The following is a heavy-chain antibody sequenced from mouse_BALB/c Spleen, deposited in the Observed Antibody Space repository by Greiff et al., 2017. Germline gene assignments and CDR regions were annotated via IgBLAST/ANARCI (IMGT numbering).Heavy chain of an antibody. Sequence: VKLQESGAELAKPGASVKMSCKASGYTFTSYWMHWVKQRPGQGLEWIGYINPSTGYTEYNQKFKDKATLTADKSSSTAYMQLSSLTSEDSAVYYCARRNYYDYAWFAYWGQGTLVTVSA. CDR1: GYTFTSYW. V-gene: IGHV1-7*01. D-gene: IGHD2-4*01. J-gene: IGHJ3*01. CDR3: ARRNYYDYAWFAY. CDR2: INPSTGYT.